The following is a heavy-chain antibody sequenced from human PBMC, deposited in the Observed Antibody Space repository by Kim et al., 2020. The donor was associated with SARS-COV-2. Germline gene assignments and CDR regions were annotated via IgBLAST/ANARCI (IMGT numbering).Heavy chain of an antibody. CDR2: ISAYNGNT. D-gene: IGHD3-10*01. CDR1: GYTFTSYG. V-gene: IGHV1-18*01. CDR3: AREHPSLWFGESYYYGMDV. Sequence: ASVKVSCKASGYTFTSYGISWVRQAPGQGLEWMGWISAYNGNTNYAQKLQGRVTMTTDTSTSTAYMELRSLRSDDTAVYYCAREHPSLWFGESYYYGMDVWGQGSTVTVSS. J-gene: IGHJ6*01.